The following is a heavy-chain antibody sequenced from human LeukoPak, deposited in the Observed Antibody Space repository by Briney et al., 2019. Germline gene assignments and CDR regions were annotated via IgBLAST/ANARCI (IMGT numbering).Heavy chain of an antibody. CDR2: IKQDGSEK. J-gene: IGHJ6*02. CDR3: ARYNWRSRMDV. V-gene: IGHV3-7*01. CDR1: GFTFSSYW. D-gene: IGHD1-20*01. Sequence: GGSLRLSCAASGFTFSSYWMSWVRQALGKGLEWVANIKQDGSEKYYVDSVKGRFTISRDNAKNSLYLQMNSLRAEDTAVYYCARYNWRSRMDVWGQGTTVTVSS.